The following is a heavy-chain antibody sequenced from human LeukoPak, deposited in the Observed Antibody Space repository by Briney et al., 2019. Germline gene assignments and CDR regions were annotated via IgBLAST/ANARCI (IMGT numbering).Heavy chain of an antibody. CDR2: IYYSGST. CDR3: AREGEGELRLGWKTIHDAFDI. J-gene: IGHJ3*02. CDR1: GGSISSYY. Sequence: PSETLSLTCTVSGGSISSYYWNWIRQPPGKGLEWIGYIYYSGSTNYNPSLKSRVTISVDTSKNQFSLKLSSVTAADTAVYYCAREGEGELRLGWKTIHDAFDIWGQGTMVTVSS. V-gene: IGHV4-59*01. D-gene: IGHD1-26*01.